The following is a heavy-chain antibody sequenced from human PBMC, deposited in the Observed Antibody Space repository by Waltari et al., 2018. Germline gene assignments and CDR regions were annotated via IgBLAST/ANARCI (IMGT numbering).Heavy chain of an antibody. V-gene: IGHV4-38-2*01. D-gene: IGHD6-19*01. Sequence: QVQLQESGPGLVKPSETLSLTCAVSGYSISSGYYWGWIRQPPGKGLEWIGSIYHSGSTYYNPPLKGRVTISVDTSKNQFSLKLSSVTAADTAVYYCARLPSSGWYEHWGQGTLVTVSS. CDR1: GYSISSGYY. CDR3: ARLPSSGWYEH. J-gene: IGHJ1*01. CDR2: IYHSGST.